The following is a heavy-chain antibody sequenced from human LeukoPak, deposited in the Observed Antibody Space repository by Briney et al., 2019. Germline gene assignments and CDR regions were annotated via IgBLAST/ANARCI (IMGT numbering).Heavy chain of an antibody. J-gene: IGHJ5*02. CDR1: GGSFSGYY. CDR2: INHSGST. Sequence: SETLSLTCAVYGGSFSGYYWSWIRQPPGKGLEWIGEINHSGSTNYNPSLKSRVTISVGTSKNQFSLKLSSVTAADTAVYYCARDGFGEWYNWFDPWGQGTLVTVSS. V-gene: IGHV4-34*01. CDR3: ARDGFGEWYNWFDP. D-gene: IGHD3-10*01.